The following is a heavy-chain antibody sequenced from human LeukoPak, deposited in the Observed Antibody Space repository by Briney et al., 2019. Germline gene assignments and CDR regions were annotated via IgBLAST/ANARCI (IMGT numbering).Heavy chain of an antibody. CDR2: INPNSGGT. Sequence: ASVKVSCKASGYTFTGYYMHWVRQAPGQGLEWMGRINPNSGGTNYAQKFQGRVTMTRDTSISTAYMELSRLRSDDTAVYYCARANLIPGYDILTGYYRGDFDIWGQGTMVTVSS. V-gene: IGHV1-2*06. J-gene: IGHJ3*02. CDR1: GYTFTGYY. D-gene: IGHD3-9*01. CDR3: ARANLIPGYDILTGYYRGDFDI.